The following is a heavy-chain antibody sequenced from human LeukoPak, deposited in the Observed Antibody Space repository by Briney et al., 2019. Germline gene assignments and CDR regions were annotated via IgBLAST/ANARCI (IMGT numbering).Heavy chain of an antibody. V-gene: IGHV3-23*01. J-gene: IGHJ3*02. D-gene: IGHD3-22*01. CDR3: AKDYYYDSVSAFDI. CDR1: GFTFSSYV. Sequence: GGSLTLSCAASGFTFSSYVMSWVRQAPGKGLEWVSGISGSGGSTYYADSVKGRFTISRDNSKNTLHLQMNSLRAEDTAVYYCAKDYYYDSVSAFDIWGQGSLLTVSS. CDR2: ISGSGGST.